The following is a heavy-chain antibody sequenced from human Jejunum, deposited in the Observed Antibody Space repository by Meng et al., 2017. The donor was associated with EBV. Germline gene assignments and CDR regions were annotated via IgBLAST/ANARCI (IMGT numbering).Heavy chain of an antibody. Sequence: GSGGGLVQPGGALRFSCAAAGFTFSSSAMSWGRQAPGKGLEWVSVITGSSGTTYYADSVKGRFTISRDTSKNTLYLQMNGLRAEDTAIYHCAKLTNYWGQGTLVTVSS. CDR3: AKLTNY. CDR1: GFTFSSSA. J-gene: IGHJ4*02. D-gene: IGHD1-1*01. CDR2: ITGSSGTT. V-gene: IGHV3-23*01.